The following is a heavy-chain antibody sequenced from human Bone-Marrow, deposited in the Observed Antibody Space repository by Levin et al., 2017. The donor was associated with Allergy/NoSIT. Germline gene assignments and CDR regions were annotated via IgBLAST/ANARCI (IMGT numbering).Heavy chain of an antibody. J-gene: IGHJ6*03. CDR2: IHYSGST. D-gene: IGHD2-8*02. Sequence: ASETLSLTCTVSGGSISSYYWSWIRQPPGKGLEWIAYIHYSGSTNYNPSLKSRVTISVDTSKTQFSLKLNSVTAADTAVYYCARHLPFCTGNRCYYYFYMDVWGKGTTVTVSS. CDR1: GGSISSYY. CDR3: ARHLPFCTGNRCYYYFYMDV. V-gene: IGHV4-59*08.